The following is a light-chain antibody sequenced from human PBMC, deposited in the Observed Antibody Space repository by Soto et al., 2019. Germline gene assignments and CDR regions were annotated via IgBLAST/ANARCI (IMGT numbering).Light chain of an antibody. CDR1: QSVSSN. J-gene: IGKJ1*01. V-gene: IGKV3-15*01. CDR2: GAS. CDR3: QQYNNWPRT. Sequence: VVTQSPASLSVSPGERATLSCRASQSVSSNLAWYQQKPGQAPRLLIYGASTRATGIPARFSGSGSGTEFTLTISSLQSEDFAVYYCQQYNNWPRTFGQGTKVDIK.